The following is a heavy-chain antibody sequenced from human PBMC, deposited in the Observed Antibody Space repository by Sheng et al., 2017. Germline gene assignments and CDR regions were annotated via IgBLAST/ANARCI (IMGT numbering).Heavy chain of an antibody. D-gene: IGHD1-26*01. CDR1: GYTFTSQG. CDR3: VRDPLSGTYPNY. CDR2: ISPYNGNT. V-gene: IGHV1-18*01. J-gene: IGHJ4*02. Sequence: QVQLVQSGAEVKKPGASVKVSCKASGYTFTSQGLSWVRQAPGQVLEWMGWISPYNGNTNYAQNLQGRVTMTTDTSTSTAYMELRSLRSDDTAVYYCVRDPLSGTYPNYWGQGTLVIVSS.